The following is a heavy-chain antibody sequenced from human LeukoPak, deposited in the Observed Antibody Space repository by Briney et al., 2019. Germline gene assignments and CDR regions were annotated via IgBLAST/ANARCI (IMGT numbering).Heavy chain of an antibody. Sequence: SQTLSLTCAISGDSVSSNSAAWNWIRQSPWRGLEWLGRTYYRSKWYSEYAVSVKSRIITNPDTSKNQFSLQLNSVTPEDTAVYYCALTGTAMDVWGQGTTVTVSS. CDR3: ALTGTAMDV. V-gene: IGHV6-1*01. CDR1: GDSVSSNSAA. J-gene: IGHJ6*02. CDR2: TYYRSKWYS. D-gene: IGHD4-17*01.